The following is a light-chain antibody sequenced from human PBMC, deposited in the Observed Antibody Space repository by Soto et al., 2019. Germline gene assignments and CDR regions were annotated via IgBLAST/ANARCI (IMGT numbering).Light chain of an antibody. CDR1: QSVSSN. CDR2: GAS. J-gene: IGKJ1*01. Sequence: EIVITQSPTILSVSPGERATLSCRASQSVSSNLARYQQKPGQAPRLLIYGASTRATGIPARFSGSGSGTEFTLTISSLQSEDFAVYYCQQYNNWPRTFGQGTKVDI. V-gene: IGKV3-15*01. CDR3: QQYNNWPRT.